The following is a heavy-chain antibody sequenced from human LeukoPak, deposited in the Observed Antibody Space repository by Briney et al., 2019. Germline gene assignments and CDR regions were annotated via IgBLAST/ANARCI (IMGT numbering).Heavy chain of an antibody. D-gene: IGHD3-22*01. J-gene: IGHJ4*02. V-gene: IGHV3-30*02. Sequence: GGSLRLSCAASGFTFSSYGMHWVRQAPGKGLEWVAFIRYDGSNKYYADSVKGRFTISRDNSKNTLYLQMNSLRAEDTAVYYCAKAAQYYYDSSGTFDYWGQGTLVTVSS. CDR1: GFTFSSYG. CDR2: IRYDGSNK. CDR3: AKAAQYYYDSSGTFDY.